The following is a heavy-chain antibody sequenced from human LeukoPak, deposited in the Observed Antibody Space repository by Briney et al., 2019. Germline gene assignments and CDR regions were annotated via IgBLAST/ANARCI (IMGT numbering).Heavy chain of an antibody. CDR3: ARRAGAYSHPYDY. CDR1: GYTFTSYD. D-gene: IGHD4/OR15-4a*01. CDR2: MNPNSGNT. Sequence: VASVKVSCKASGYTFTSYDINWVRQATGQGLEWMGWMNPNSGNTGYAQKLQGRVTMTTDTSTSTAYMELRSLRSDDTAVYYCARRAGAYSHPYDYWGQGTLVTVSS. V-gene: IGHV1-8*01. J-gene: IGHJ4*02.